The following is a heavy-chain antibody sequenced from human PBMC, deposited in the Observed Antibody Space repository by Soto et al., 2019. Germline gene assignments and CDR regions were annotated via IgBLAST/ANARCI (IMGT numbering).Heavy chain of an antibody. D-gene: IGHD3-22*01. CDR1: GLTFSKAW. Sequence: GGSLRLSCAASGLTFSKAWMNWVRQAPGKGLEWVGRIKSKADDGTIEYAAPVRGRFTTSRDDSENTLYLQMDSLKTEDTAVYYCTPHQFDSSPYPRAYFNYWGQGALVTVSS. V-gene: IGHV3-15*01. CDR2: IKSKADDGTI. J-gene: IGHJ4*02. CDR3: TPHQFDSSPYPRAYFNY.